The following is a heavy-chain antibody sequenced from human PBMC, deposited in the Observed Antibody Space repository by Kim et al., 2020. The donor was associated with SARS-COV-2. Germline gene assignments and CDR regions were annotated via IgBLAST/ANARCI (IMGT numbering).Heavy chain of an antibody. CDR2: IYYSGST. CDR3: ARAPQGQYYYFWSGYYYYYGMDV. V-gene: IGHV4-31*03. Sequence: SETLSLTCTVSGGSISSGGYYWSWIRQHPGKGLEWIGYIYYSGSTYYNPSLKSRVTISVDTSKNQFSLKLSSVTAADTAVYYCARAPQGQYYYFWSGYYYYYGMDVWGQGTTVTVSS. CDR1: GGSISSGGYY. J-gene: IGHJ6*02. D-gene: IGHD3-3*01.